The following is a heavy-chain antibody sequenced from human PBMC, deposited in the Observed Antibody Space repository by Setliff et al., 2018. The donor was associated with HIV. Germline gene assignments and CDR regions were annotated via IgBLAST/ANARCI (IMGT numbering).Heavy chain of an antibody. CDR1: GGSISSSSHY. CDR3: ARGLSYFWSGYSRFQH. D-gene: IGHD3-3*01. CDR2: INHSGST. V-gene: IGHV4-39*07. J-gene: IGHJ1*01. Sequence: TLSLTCTVSGGSISSSSHYWGWIRQPPGKGLEWIGEINHSGSTNYNPSLKSRVTISVDTSKNQFSLKLSSVTAADTAVYYCARGLSYFWSGYSRFQHWGQGTLVTVSS.